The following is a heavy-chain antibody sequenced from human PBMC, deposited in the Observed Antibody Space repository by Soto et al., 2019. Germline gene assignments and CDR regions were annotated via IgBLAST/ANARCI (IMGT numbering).Heavy chain of an antibody. D-gene: IGHD3-10*01. CDR1: GFTFSSYA. CDR2: ISGSGGST. V-gene: IGHV3-23*01. J-gene: IGHJ4*02. Sequence: EVQLLESGGGLVQPGGSLRLSCAASGFTFSSYAMSWVRQAPGKGLEWVSAISGSGGSTYYADSVKGRFTISRDNSKNTPYLQMNSLRAEDTAVYYCAKGVGYYGSGSLDYWGQGTLVTVSS. CDR3: AKGVGYYGSGSLDY.